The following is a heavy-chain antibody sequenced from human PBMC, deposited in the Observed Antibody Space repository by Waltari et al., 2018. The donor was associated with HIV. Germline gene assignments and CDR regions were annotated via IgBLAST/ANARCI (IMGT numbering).Heavy chain of an antibody. Sequence: EMQMVESGGGLVQPGGSLRLPGVASGFTFSSYKMNWVRQVPGKGLEWISYIGSSGTTISYADSVKGRFTFSRDNAKKSLFLQMNSLRVEDTAVYWCARVNQVLYYGMDVWGQGTTVTVSS. CDR3: ARVNQVLYYGMDV. CDR2: IGSSGTTI. CDR1: GFTFSSYK. V-gene: IGHV3-48*03. J-gene: IGHJ6*02. D-gene: IGHD2-2*02.